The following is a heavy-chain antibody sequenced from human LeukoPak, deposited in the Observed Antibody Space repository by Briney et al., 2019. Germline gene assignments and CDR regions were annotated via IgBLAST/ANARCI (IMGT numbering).Heavy chain of an antibody. J-gene: IGHJ4*02. V-gene: IGHV3-21*01. Sequence: GGSLRLSCAASGFTFSSYSMNWVRQAPGKGLEWVSSITRSSIYIYYADSLKGRFTISRDNAKTSLYLQMNSLRAEDTAVYCCAGHLSGVTGYTYGRGIDYWGQGTLVTVSS. D-gene: IGHD5-18*01. CDR1: GFTFSSYS. CDR2: ITRSSIYI. CDR3: AGHLSGVTGYTYGRGIDY.